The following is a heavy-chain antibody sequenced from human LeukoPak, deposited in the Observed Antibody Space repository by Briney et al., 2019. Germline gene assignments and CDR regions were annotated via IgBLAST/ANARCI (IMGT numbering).Heavy chain of an antibody. J-gene: IGHJ3*01. V-gene: IGHV5-51*01. Sequence: GESLKTPCKGSGYSLTSYWIGWVRQMPGKGLEWMGIFYPGDSDTRYSPSFQGQIPIPADKSISTAYLQWSSRKAWDTAMYYCVRPLLSYISGWLLWGEGTMVTVSS. CDR2: FYPGDSDT. D-gene: IGHD6-19*01. CDR1: GYSLTSYW. CDR3: VRPLLSYISGWLL.